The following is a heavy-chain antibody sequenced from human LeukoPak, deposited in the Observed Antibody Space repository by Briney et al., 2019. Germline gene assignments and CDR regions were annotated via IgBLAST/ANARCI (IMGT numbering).Heavy chain of an antibody. CDR1: GFTFSSYG. J-gene: IGHJ4*02. CDR3: AREDYDFWSGYRIKSLAY. Sequence: GGSLRPSCAASGFTFSSYGMHWVRQAPGKGLEWVAFIRYDGSNKYYADSVKGRFTISRDNSKNTLYLQMNSLRAEDTAVYYCAREDYDFWSGYRIKSLAYWGQGTLVTVSS. D-gene: IGHD3-3*01. CDR2: IRYDGSNK. V-gene: IGHV3-30*02.